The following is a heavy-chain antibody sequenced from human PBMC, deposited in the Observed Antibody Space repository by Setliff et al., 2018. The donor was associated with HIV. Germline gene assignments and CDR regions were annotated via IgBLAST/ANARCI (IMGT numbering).Heavy chain of an antibody. CDR1: GGSISSRSYY. Sequence: SETLSLTCSVSGGSISSRSYYWSWIRQPAGKGLEWIGHIHTSGDTDYSPSLNSRVTISIDTSKKQFSLKLSSVTAADTAMYYCARRESYYDILTGPAFDAFDIWGQGTMVTV. J-gene: IGHJ3*02. CDR3: ARRESYYDILTGPAFDAFDI. V-gene: IGHV4-61*09. D-gene: IGHD3-9*01. CDR2: IHTSGDT.